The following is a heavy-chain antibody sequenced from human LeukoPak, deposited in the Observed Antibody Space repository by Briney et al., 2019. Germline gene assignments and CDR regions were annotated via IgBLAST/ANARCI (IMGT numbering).Heavy chain of an antibody. J-gene: IGHJ4*02. CDR2: LYSVGGT. Sequence: PGGSLRLSCAASGFNVSSNYMSWVRQAPGKGLEWVSVLYSVGGTYYADSVQGRFTISRHNSRNTLHLQLNSLRPEDTAVYYCARGAYGGPFDCWGQGTLVTVSS. CDR1: GFNVSSNY. V-gene: IGHV3-53*04. CDR3: ARGAYGGPFDC. D-gene: IGHD4/OR15-4a*01.